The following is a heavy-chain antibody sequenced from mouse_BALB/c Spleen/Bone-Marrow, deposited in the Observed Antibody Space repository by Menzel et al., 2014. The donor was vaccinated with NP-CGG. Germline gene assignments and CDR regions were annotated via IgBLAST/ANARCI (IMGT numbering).Heavy chain of an antibody. Sequence: VQLQESGAELVRPGTSVKVSCKASGYAFTSYWMHWVKQRPGQGLEWIGEINPSNGRTNYNEKFKSKATLTVDKSSSTAYMQLSSLTSEDSAVYNCARWGITLAYWGQGTLVTVSA. CDR3: ARWGITLAY. V-gene: IGHV1S81*02. CDR1: GYAFTSYW. D-gene: IGHD2-4*01. CDR2: INPSNGRT. J-gene: IGHJ3*01.